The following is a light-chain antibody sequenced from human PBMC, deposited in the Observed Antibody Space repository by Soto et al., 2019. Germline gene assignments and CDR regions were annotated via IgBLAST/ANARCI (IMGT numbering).Light chain of an antibody. Sequence: EIVLTQSPATLSLSPGERATLSCRASQSVSSYLAWYQQKPGQAPRLLIYDASNRATGIPARFSGSGPGTDFTLPISSLEPEDFAVYYCQQRSNWPPTFGQGTKLEIK. J-gene: IGKJ2*01. CDR1: QSVSSY. CDR3: QQRSNWPPT. CDR2: DAS. V-gene: IGKV3-11*01.